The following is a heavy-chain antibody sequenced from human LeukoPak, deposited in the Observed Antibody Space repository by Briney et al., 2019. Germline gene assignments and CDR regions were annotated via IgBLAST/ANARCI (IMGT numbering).Heavy chain of an antibody. D-gene: IGHD3-10*01. CDR1: GGSISTYY. J-gene: IGHJ4*02. CDR2: MYISATT. CDR3: ASALGFGDESFDY. Sequence: SETLSLTCTVSGGSISTYYWSWIRQPAGKGLEWIGRMYISATTSYNPSLKSRVTMSLDTSKNQFSLRLSSVTAADTAMYYCASALGFGDESFDYWGQGTLVTVSS. V-gene: IGHV4-4*07.